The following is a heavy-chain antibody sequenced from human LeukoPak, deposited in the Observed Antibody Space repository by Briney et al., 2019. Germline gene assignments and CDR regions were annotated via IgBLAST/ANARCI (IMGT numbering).Heavy chain of an antibody. D-gene: IGHD2-2*01. V-gene: IGHV1-24*01. Sequence: ASVKVSCKVSGYTLTELSMHWVRQAPGKGLEWMGGFDPEDGKTIYAQKFQGRVTMTEDTSTDTAYMELSSLRSEDTAVYYCATYCSSTSCYAGFDYWGQGTLVTVSS. J-gene: IGHJ4*02. CDR1: GYTLTELS. CDR3: ATYCSSTSCYAGFDY. CDR2: FDPEDGKT.